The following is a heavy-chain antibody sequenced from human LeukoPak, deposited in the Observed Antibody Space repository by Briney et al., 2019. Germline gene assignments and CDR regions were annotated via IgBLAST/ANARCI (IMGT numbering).Heavy chain of an antibody. Sequence: GGSLRLSCAGSGFTFSTYEMNWVRQAPGKGLEWVSYISSSGSTIYYADSEKGRFAISRDNAKNSLDLQMNSLRAEDTAVYYCARDPIYCSGGSCYSGSFDYWGQGTLVTVSS. J-gene: IGHJ4*02. CDR2: ISSSGSTI. D-gene: IGHD2-15*01. CDR3: ARDPIYCSGGSCYSGSFDY. V-gene: IGHV3-48*03. CDR1: GFTFSTYE.